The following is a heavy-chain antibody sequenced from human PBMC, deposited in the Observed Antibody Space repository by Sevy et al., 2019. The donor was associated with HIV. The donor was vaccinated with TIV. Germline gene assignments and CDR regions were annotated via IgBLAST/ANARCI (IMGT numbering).Heavy chain of an antibody. V-gene: IGHV3-15*01. CDR1: GFTFSNAW. Sequence: GGSLRLSCAASGFTFSNAWMSWVRQAPGKGLEWVGRIISKTDGGTTDYAAPVKGRFTISRDDSTNTLYLQMNSLKTEDTAVYYCSTDPIIVLLVTDGMDVWDQGTTVTVSS. CDR3: STDPIIVLLVTDGMDV. D-gene: IGHD2-8*02. CDR2: IISKTDGGTT. J-gene: IGHJ6*02.